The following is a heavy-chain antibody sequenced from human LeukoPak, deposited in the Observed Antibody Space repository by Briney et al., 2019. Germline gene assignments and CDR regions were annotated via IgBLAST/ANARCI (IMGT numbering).Heavy chain of an antibody. D-gene: IGHD1-26*01. V-gene: IGHV6-1*01. CDR2: TYYGSQMYN. J-gene: IGHJ4*02. CDR1: GCIVSRNGAA. CDR3: ARDPHGGSYSTRHEFDY. Sequence: SQTLSLTCAICGCIVSRNGAAWNWIRQSPSRGLEWLGRTYYGSQMYNDFAVSVQSRITINPDTSKNPFSLQMNSVTPEDTAVYYCARDPHGGSYSTRHEFDYWGQGNLVTVSS.